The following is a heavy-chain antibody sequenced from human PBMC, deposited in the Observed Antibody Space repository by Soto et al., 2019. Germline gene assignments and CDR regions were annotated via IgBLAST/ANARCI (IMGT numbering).Heavy chain of an antibody. CDR1: GFTFDNYA. V-gene: IGHV3-23*01. CDR3: AKVPASLKTFDY. D-gene: IGHD2-2*01. J-gene: IGHJ4*02. CDR2: VSGKGAVT. Sequence: EVQLLDSGGGLAQPGGSLRLSCAASGFTFDNYAMNWVRQAPGKGLEWVSTVSGKGAVTYYADSVKGRFTISRDNSRSTLYLQMNNLRAEDTAIYFCAKVPASLKTFDYWGQGTLVTVSS.